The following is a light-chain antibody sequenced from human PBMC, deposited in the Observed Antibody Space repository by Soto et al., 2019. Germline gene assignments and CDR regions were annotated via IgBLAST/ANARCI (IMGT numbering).Light chain of an antibody. J-gene: IGLJ2*01. V-gene: IGLV2-11*01. CDR2: DVT. Sequence: QSALTQPRSVSGSPGQSVTMSCTGTSSDVGGFNYVSWYQQYPGKAPKLIIYDVTKRPSGVPDRFSGSKSGNTASLTIFGLQAEDEADYYCCSFAGSYTYVVLGGGTKVTVL. CDR1: SSDVGGFNY. CDR3: CSFAGSYTYVV.